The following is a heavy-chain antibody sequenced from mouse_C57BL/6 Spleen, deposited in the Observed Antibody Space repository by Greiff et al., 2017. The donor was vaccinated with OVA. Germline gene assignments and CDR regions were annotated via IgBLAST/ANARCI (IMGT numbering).Heavy chain of an antibody. CDR3: ARGGGYLFAY. J-gene: IGHJ3*01. Sequence: QSCKASGYTFTRYWMDWVKQRPGQGLEWIGNIYPSDSETHYNQKFKDKATLTVDKSSSTAYMQLSSLTSEDSAVYYCARGGGYLFAYWGQGTLVTVSA. CDR2: IYPSDSET. V-gene: IGHV1-61*01. CDR1: GYTFTRYW. D-gene: IGHD5-1*01.